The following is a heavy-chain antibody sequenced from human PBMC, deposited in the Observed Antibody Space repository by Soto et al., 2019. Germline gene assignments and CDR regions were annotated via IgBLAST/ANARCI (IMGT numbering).Heavy chain of an antibody. V-gene: IGHV3-23*01. D-gene: IGHD1-26*01. Sequence: SGGSLRLSCAASRVSLGSCGISCVRQAPGKGLEWVSGFSTDGGTQYANSVKGRFTISRDNSKNIVYLHMNSLRVEDTAVYFCAKVEWETVDYWGQGTQVPFS. CDR3: AKVEWETVDY. CDR2: FSTDGGT. J-gene: IGHJ4*02. CDR1: RVSLGSCG.